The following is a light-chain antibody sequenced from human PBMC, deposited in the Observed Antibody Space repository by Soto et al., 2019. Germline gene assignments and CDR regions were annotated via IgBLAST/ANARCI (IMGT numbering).Light chain of an antibody. CDR3: QQSYSTPYT. CDR1: QSIASF. Sequence: DIQMTQSPSSLSASVGDRVTITCRASQSIASFLNWYQQKPGKAPKVVIYDASSLQSGVPSRLSGSGSGTDFTLTISSLHPEDFATYYCQQSYSTPYTFGQGTKLEIK. J-gene: IGKJ2*01. V-gene: IGKV1-39*01. CDR2: DAS.